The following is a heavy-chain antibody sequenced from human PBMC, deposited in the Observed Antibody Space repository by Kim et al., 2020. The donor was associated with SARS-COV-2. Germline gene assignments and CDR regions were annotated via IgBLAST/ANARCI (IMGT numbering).Heavy chain of an antibody. Sequence: GGSLRLSCGASGFTFSDSAMHWVRRASGKGLEWLGRIRSKVNGYATAYSASVRGRFTIARDDSRNTAYLQMNSLKTEDTAVYYGTRVPGTTLAFWYAFD. D-gene: IGHD1-1*01. CDR2: IRSKVNGYAT. V-gene: IGHV3-73*01. J-gene: IGHJ3*02. CDR3: TRVPGTTLAFWYAFD. CDR1: GFTFSDSA.